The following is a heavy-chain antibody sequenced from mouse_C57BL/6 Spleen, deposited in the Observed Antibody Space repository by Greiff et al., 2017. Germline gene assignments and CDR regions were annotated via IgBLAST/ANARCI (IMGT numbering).Heavy chain of an antibody. D-gene: IGHD1-1*01. V-gene: IGHV3-6*01. Sequence: EVHLVESGPGLVKPSQSLSLTCSVTGYSITSGYYWNWIRQFPGNKLEWMGYISYDGSNNYNPSLKNRISITRDTSKNQFFLKLNSVTTEDTATYYCASGTTVVEEAWFAYWGQGTLVTVSA. CDR2: ISYDGSN. CDR3: ASGTTVVEEAWFAY. CDR1: GYSITSGYY. J-gene: IGHJ3*01.